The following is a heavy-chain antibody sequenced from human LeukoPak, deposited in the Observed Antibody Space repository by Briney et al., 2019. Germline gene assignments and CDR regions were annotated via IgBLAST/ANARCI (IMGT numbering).Heavy chain of an antibody. V-gene: IGHV3-21*06. CDR3: ARVSTAVSLAIDY. CDR1: GVIVSRYW. CDR2: ISSSSTYI. Sequence: GGSLRLTCAASGVIVSRYWMNWVRQAPGKGLEWVSVISSSSTYIYYADSVKGRFTISRDNAKNSLYLQMNSLRAEDTAVYYCARVSTAVSLAIDYWGQGTLVTVST. J-gene: IGHJ4*02. D-gene: IGHD6-13*01.